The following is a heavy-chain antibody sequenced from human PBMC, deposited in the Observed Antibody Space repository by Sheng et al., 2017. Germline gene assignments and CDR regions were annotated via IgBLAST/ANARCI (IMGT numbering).Heavy chain of an antibody. D-gene: IGHD3-10*01. Sequence: QVQLVESGGGVVQPGRSLRLSCAASGFTFSSYGMHWVRQAPGKGLEWVAVIWYDGSNKYYADSVKGRFTISRDNSKNTLYLQMNSLRAEDTAVYYCARDYYGSGEEGYFDYWGQGTLVTVSS. CDR3: ARDYYGSGEEGYFDY. J-gene: IGHJ4*02. CDR2: IWYDGSNK. V-gene: IGHV3-33*01. CDR1: GFTFSSYG.